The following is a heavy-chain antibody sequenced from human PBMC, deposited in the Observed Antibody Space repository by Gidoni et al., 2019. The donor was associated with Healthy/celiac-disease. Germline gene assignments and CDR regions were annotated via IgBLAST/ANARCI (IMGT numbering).Heavy chain of an antibody. CDR3: ARDIGWDSSGYYRPRRAYYYYYYGMDV. Sequence: QVQLVQSGAEVKKPGASVKVSCQASGYTFTSYGLSWLRPAPGQGLEWMGWISAYNGNTNYAQKLQGRVTMTTDTSTSTAYMELRSLRSDDTAVYYCARDIGWDSSGYYRPRRAYYYYYYGMDVWGQGTTVTVSS. CDR1: GYTFTSYG. V-gene: IGHV1-18*01. J-gene: IGHJ6*02. D-gene: IGHD3-22*01. CDR2: ISAYNGNT.